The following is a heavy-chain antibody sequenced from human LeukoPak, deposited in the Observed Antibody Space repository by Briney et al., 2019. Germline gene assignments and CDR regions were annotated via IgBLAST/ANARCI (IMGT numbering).Heavy chain of an antibody. CDR1: GGSISSSNW. CDR2: IYHSGST. Sequence: SSETLSLTCAVSGGSISSSNWWSWVRQPPGKGLEWIGEIYHSGSTNYNPSLKSRVTISVDTSKNQFSLKLSSVTAADTAVYYCARIQWLPTWGPIDYWGQGTLVTVSS. CDR3: ARIQWLPTWGPIDY. V-gene: IGHV4-4*02. D-gene: IGHD6-19*01. J-gene: IGHJ4*02.